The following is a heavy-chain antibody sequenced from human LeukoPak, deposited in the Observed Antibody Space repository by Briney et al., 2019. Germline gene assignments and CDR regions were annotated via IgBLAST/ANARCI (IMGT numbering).Heavy chain of an antibody. J-gene: IGHJ4*02. Sequence: SETLSLTCTVSGGSISSYYWSWIRQPPGKGLEWIGYIYYSGSTNYNPSLKSRVTISVDTSKNQFSLKLSSVTAADTAVYYCARWNVDTAMGPPFDYWGQGTLVTVSS. CDR1: GGSISSYY. CDR2: IYYSGST. D-gene: IGHD5-18*01. CDR3: ARWNVDTAMGPPFDY. V-gene: IGHV4-59*01.